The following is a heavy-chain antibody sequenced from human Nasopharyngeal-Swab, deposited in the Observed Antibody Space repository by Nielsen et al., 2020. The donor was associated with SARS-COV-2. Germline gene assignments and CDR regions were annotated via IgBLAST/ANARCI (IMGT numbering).Heavy chain of an antibody. V-gene: IGHV3-11*01. CDR2: ISRSGNTI. J-gene: IGHJ4*02. Sequence: GGSLSLSCAASGFTFSDYYMKWIRQAPGQGLEWVSYISRSGNTIYYADSGQSRFTISSDNANNSLYLQMNSLRVEDTAVYYCAKDRFFYWPNPTGKWCKGTLVTVSS. D-gene: IGHD3-9*01. CDR3: AKDRFFYWPNPTGK. CDR1: GFTFSDYY.